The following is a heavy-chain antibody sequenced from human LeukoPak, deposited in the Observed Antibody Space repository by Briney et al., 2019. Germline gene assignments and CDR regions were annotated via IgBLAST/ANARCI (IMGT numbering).Heavy chain of an antibody. Sequence: GGSLTLSCAASGFTFSIFGMHWVRQAPGKGMEGLAVIWYDASNKYYADSVKGRLTISRDNSKNTLYLQMNSLRDDDTAVYYCVRGVGVSRFNYFDPWGQGTVVTVSP. CDR1: GFTFSIFG. J-gene: IGHJ5*02. D-gene: IGHD5-24*01. CDR2: IWYDASNK. V-gene: IGHV3-33*01. CDR3: VRGVGVSRFNYFDP.